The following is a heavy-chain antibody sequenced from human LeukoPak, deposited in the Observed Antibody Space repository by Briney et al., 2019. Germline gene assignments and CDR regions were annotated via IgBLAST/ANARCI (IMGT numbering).Heavy chain of an antibody. CDR3: ARAVADYFDY. CDR1: GFTFSGYG. CDR2: ISYDGSNK. Sequence: GGSLRLSCAASGFTFSGYGMHWVRQAPGKGLEWVAVISYDGSNKYYADSVKGRFTISRDNSKNTLYLQTNSLRAEDTAAYYCARAVADYFDYWGQGTLVTVSS. V-gene: IGHV3-30*03. J-gene: IGHJ4*02. D-gene: IGHD6-19*01.